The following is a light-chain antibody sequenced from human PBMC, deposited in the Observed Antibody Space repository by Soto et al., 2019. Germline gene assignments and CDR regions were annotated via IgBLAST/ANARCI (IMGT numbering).Light chain of an antibody. CDR3: QQYKTYTYT. Sequence: DIQMTQSPSTLSASVGDRVTITCRASQSIDRWLAWYQQKPGKAPKLLIYRASSLESGVPSRFRGSGSGTGFTLTTSSLQPDDFATYYCQQYKTYTYTFAQGTKLEIK. CDR1: QSIDRW. CDR2: RAS. J-gene: IGKJ2*01. V-gene: IGKV1-5*03.